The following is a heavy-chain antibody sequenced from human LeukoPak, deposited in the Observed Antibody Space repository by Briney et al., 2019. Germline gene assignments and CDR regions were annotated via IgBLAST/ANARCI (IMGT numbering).Heavy chain of an antibody. J-gene: IGHJ4*02. V-gene: IGHV3-23*01. D-gene: IGHD2-2*01. CDR3: AKDPYGTRYFDY. CDR1: GFTFSSHA. Sequence: GGSLRLSCAASGFTFSSHALSWVRQGPGEGLEWVSSLSGSGYNTYYADSVKGRFTISRDNSKNTVYLQMNSLRAEDTAVYYCAKDPYGTRYFDYWGQGTLVTVSS. CDR2: LSGSGYNT.